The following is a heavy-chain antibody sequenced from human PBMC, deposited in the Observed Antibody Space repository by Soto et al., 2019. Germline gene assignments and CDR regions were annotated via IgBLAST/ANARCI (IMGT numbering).Heavy chain of an antibody. CDR2: IKQDGSEK. CDR3: ASYIAAAAVYYYGMDV. D-gene: IGHD6-13*01. J-gene: IGHJ6*02. Sequence: GGSLRLSCAASGFTFSSYWMSWVRQAPGKGLEWVANIKQDGSEKYYVDSVKGRFTISRDNAKNSLYLQMNSLRAEDTAVYYCASYIAAAAVYYYGMDVWGQGTTVTVSS. V-gene: IGHV3-7*01. CDR1: GFTFSSYW.